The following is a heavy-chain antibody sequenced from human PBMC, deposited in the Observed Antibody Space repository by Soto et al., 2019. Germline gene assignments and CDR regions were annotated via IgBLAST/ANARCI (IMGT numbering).Heavy chain of an antibody. D-gene: IGHD3-22*01. V-gene: IGHV1-69*01. Sequence: QVQLVQSGAEVKKPGSSVKVSCKASGGTFSSYAISWVRQAPGQGLEWMGGIIPIFGTANYAQKFQGRVTITADESTSTAYMELSSLRSVDTAVYYCAFVDSSGYYPDGFDYWGQGTLVTVSS. CDR1: GGTFSSYA. CDR3: AFVDSSGYYPDGFDY. J-gene: IGHJ4*02. CDR2: IIPIFGTA.